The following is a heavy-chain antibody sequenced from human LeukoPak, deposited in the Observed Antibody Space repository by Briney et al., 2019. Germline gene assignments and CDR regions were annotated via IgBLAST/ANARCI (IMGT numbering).Heavy chain of an antibody. V-gene: IGHV3-21*01. CDR2: ISSSSSYI. CDR1: GFTFSSYS. CDR3: ARADYGDQNWFDP. D-gene: IGHD4-17*01. J-gene: IGHJ5*02. Sequence: PGGSLRLSCAASGFTFSSYSMNWVRQAPGKGLEWASSISSSSSYIYYADSVKGRFTISRDNAKNSLYLQMNSLRAEDTAVYYCARADYGDQNWFDPWGQGTLVTVSS.